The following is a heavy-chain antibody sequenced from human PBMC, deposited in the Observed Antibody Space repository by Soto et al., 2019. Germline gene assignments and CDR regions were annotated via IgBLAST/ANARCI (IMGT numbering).Heavy chain of an antibody. Sequence: EVQLLESGGVLVQPGGSLRLSCAASGFIFRNYAMSWVRQAPGKGLEWVSATSGSAGSRYYAASVKGRFTISIDNSKNTLYLQMNRLRAEDTAVYYCAKDGYTHGTPDYWGQGTLVTVAS. D-gene: IGHD5-18*01. CDR3: AKDGYTHGTPDY. J-gene: IGHJ4*02. CDR1: GFIFRNYA. V-gene: IGHV3-23*01. CDR2: TSGSAGSR.